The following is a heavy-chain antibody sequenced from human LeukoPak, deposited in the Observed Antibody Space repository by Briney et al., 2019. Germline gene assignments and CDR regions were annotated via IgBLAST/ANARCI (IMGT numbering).Heavy chain of an antibody. CDR2: IKQDGSEK. Sequence: PGGSLRLSYAASGFTFSSYWMSWVRQAPGKGLEWVANIKQDGSEKYYVDSVKGRFTISRDNAKNSLYLQMNSLRAEDTAVYYCAREITGGYFDYWGQGTLVTVSS. J-gene: IGHJ4*02. V-gene: IGHV3-7*01. D-gene: IGHD2-15*01. CDR3: AREITGGYFDY. CDR1: GFTFSSYW.